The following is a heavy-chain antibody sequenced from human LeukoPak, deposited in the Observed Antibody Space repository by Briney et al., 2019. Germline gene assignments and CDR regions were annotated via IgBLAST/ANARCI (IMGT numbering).Heavy chain of an antibody. J-gene: IGHJ4*02. V-gene: IGHV3-73*01. CDR1: GFTFSRSA. CDR3: TRVGATFLDY. D-gene: IGHD1-26*01. Sequence: GGSLRLSCAASGFTFSRSAMHWVRQASGKGLEWVGRIRSKANSYATAYAASVKGRFTISRDDSKNTAYLQMNSLKTEDTAVYYCTRVGATFLDYWGQGTLVTVSS. CDR2: IRSKANSYAT.